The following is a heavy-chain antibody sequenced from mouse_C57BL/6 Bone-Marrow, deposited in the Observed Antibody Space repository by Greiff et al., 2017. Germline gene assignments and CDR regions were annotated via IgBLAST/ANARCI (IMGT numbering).Heavy chain of an antibody. Sequence: EVQLQQSGAELVRPGASVKLSCTASGFNIKDSYMHWVKQRPEQGLEWIGRIDPADGDTEYAPKFQGKATLTVDTSSNTAYLQLSSLTSEDTAVYYCTSYYGSSPYWYFDVWGTGTTVTVSS. CDR3: TSYYGSSPYWYFDV. J-gene: IGHJ1*03. CDR2: IDPADGDT. D-gene: IGHD1-1*01. V-gene: IGHV14-1*01. CDR1: GFNIKDSY.